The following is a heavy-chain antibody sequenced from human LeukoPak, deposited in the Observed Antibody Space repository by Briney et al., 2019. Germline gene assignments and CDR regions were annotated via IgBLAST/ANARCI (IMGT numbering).Heavy chain of an antibody. CDR1: GGSNSSGGYY. CDR3: ARWDSGSYQNSFDY. D-gene: IGHD1-26*01. CDR2: IYYSGST. V-gene: IGHV4-31*03. J-gene: IGHJ4*02. Sequence: SETLSLTCTVSGGSNSSGGYYWSWIRQHPGKGLEWIGYIYYSGSTYYNPSLKSRVTISVDTSKNQFSLKLSSVTAADTAVYYCARWDSGSYQNSFDYWGQGTLVTVSS.